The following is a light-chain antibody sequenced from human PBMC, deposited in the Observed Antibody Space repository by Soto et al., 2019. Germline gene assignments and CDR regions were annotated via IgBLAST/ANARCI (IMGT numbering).Light chain of an antibody. V-gene: IGLV2-8*01. Sequence: HSALTQLPSASGSPGQSVTISCTGTSSDVGGYNYVSWYQQHPGKAPRLMIYDVIKRPSGVPDRFSGSKSGNTASLTVSGLQAEDEADYYCSSYAGSTNFVFGPGTKLTVL. CDR3: SSYAGSTNFV. CDR2: DVI. J-gene: IGLJ1*01. CDR1: SSDVGGYNY.